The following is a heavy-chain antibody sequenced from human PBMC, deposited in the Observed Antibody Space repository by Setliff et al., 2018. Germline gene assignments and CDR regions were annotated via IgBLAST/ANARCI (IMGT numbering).Heavy chain of an antibody. V-gene: IGHV1-18*01. CDR3: ARRPRAVYGSGRRNWFLGY. D-gene: IGHD3-10*01. J-gene: IGHJ4*02. CDR2: ISVYSGNT. Sequence: ASVKVSCKASGYTFSSYAISWVRQAPGQGLEWLGWISVYSGNTDYAQNFQGRVTMTADTSTSTAYMELRSLTSDDTAVYYCARRPRAVYGSGRRNWFLGYWGQGTLVTVS. CDR1: GYTFSSYA.